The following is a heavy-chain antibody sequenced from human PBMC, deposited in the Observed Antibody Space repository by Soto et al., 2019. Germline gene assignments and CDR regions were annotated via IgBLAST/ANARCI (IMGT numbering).Heavy chain of an antibody. J-gene: IGHJ5*02. V-gene: IGHV3-21*01. CDR1: GFTFSSYS. CDR3: ARLTFNSASYYH. D-gene: IGHD1-26*01. Sequence: PGGSLRLSCAASGFTFSSYSMNWVRQAPGKGLEWASSISSSSSYIYYADSVKGRFTISRDNTKNSLYLQMNSLRAEDTAVYYCARLTFNSASYYHWGQGALVKVSS. CDR2: ISSSSSYI.